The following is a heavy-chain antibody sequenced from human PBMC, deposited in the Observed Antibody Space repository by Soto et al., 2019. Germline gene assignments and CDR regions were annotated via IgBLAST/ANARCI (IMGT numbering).Heavy chain of an antibody. J-gene: IGHJ5*02. CDR2: INAGNGNT. CDR1: GYTFTSYA. Sequence: ASVKVSCKASGYTFTSYAMHWVRQAPGQRLEWMGWINAGNGNTKYSQKFQGRVTITRDTSASTAYMELSSLRSEDTAVYYCARDRTSGGGYSRRWFDPWGQGALVTVSS. D-gene: IGHD5-18*01. V-gene: IGHV1-3*01. CDR3: ARDRTSGGGYSRRWFDP.